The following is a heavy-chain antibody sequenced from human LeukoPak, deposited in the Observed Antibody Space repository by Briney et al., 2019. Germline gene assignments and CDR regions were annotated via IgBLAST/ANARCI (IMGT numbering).Heavy chain of an antibody. CDR2: IYYSGST. CDR3: ARQSSSSGRYLGDFDY. V-gene: IGHV4-59*01. Sequence: SETLSLTCTVSGGSISSYYWSWIRQPPGKGLEWIGYIYYSGSTNYNPSLKSRVTISVDTSKNQFSLKLSSVTAADTAVYYCARQSSSSGRYLGDFDYWGQGTLVTVSS. J-gene: IGHJ4*02. D-gene: IGHD1-26*01. CDR1: GGSISSYY.